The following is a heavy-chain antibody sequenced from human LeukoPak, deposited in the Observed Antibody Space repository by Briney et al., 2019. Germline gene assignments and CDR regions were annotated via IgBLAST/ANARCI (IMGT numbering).Heavy chain of an antibody. CDR3: AKEYSGYDFDY. V-gene: IGHV3-23*01. CDR2: TSGSGVNS. CDR1: GFTLRSYD. D-gene: IGHD5-12*01. J-gene: IGHJ4*02. Sequence: GGSLRLSCAASGFTLRSYDMSWVRPAPGKGLEWVAATSGSGVNSYYADCVRGRFTISRDNSQNTLYLQMDRLRAEDTALYCCAKEYSGYDFDYWGQGTLVTVSS.